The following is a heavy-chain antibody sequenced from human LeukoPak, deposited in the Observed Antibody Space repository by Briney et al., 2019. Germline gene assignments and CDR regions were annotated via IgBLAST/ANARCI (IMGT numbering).Heavy chain of an antibody. CDR2: INHSGST. CDR3: ASGGDILTGYYGEPQYYFDY. D-gene: IGHD3-9*01. CDR1: GGSFSGYY. J-gene: IGHJ4*02. Sequence: SETLSLTCAVYGGSFSGYYWSWIRQPPGKGLEWIGEINHSGSTNYNPSLKSRVTISVDTSKNQFSLKLSSVTAADTAVYYCASGGDILTGYYGEPQYYFDYWGQGTLVTVSS. V-gene: IGHV4-34*01.